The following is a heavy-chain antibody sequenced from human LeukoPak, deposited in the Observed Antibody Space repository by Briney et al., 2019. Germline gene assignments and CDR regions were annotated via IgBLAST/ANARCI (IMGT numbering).Heavy chain of an antibody. Sequence: GSSLRLSCAASGFTFSSYAMSWVRQAPGRGLEWVSTISDSGYYTYYADSVKGRFTISRDNSKNTPHLQMNSLRGEDTAVYYCTKAGLRGDDSHAKLSDYWGQGTLVTVSS. J-gene: IGHJ4*02. D-gene: IGHD2-21*01. V-gene: IGHV3-23*01. CDR1: GFTFSSYA. CDR2: ISDSGYYT. CDR3: TKAGLRGDDSHAKLSDY.